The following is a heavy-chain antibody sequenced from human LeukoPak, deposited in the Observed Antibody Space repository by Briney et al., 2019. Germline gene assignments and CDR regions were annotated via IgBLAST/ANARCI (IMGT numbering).Heavy chain of an antibody. Sequence: SETLSLTCAVSGGSISSSNWWSWVRQPPGKGLEWIGEIYHSGSTNYNPSLKSRVTISVDKSKNQFSLKLSSVTAADTAVYYCARARFLEWDDAFDIWGQGTMVTVSS. CDR3: ARARFLEWDDAFDI. V-gene: IGHV4-4*02. CDR2: IYHSGST. J-gene: IGHJ3*02. D-gene: IGHD3-3*01. CDR1: GGSISSSNW.